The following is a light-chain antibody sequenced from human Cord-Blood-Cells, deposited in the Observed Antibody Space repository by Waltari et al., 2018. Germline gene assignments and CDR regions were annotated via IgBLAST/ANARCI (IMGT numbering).Light chain of an antibody. Sequence: QSALTQPPSASGSPGQSVTISCTGTSSDVGGYNYVSWYQQHPGKAPKLMIYEVSKLPSGVPDRFSGSKSGNTASLTVSGLQDEDEADYYCSSYAGSNKVFGGGTKLTVL. CDR3: SSYAGSNKV. V-gene: IGLV2-8*01. J-gene: IGLJ2*01. CDR2: EVS. CDR1: SSDVGGYNY.